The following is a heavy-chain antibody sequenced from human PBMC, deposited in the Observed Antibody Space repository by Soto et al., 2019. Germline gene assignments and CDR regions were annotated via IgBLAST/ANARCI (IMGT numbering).Heavy chain of an antibody. CDR3: ARSPNSGYEPRFDY. J-gene: IGHJ4*02. Sequence: GGSLRLSCAASGFTFSSYSMNWVRQAPGKGLEWVSYISSSSSTIYYADSVKGRFTISRDNAKNSLYLQMNSLRAEDTAVYYCARSPNSGYEPRFDYWGQGTLVTVSS. V-gene: IGHV3-48*01. CDR1: GFTFSSYS. D-gene: IGHD5-12*01. CDR2: ISSSSSTI.